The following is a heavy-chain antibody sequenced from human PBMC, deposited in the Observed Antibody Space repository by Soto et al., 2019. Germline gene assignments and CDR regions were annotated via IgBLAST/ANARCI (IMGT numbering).Heavy chain of an antibody. D-gene: IGHD3-10*01. J-gene: IGHJ6*02. CDR3: ARSVRSGSFPYYYYAMDV. CDR2: IKGDGSST. V-gene: IGHV3-74*01. CDR1: GFTSSNYW. Sequence: GGSLRLSCAASGFTSSNYWMHWVRQAPGKGLVWVSRIKGDGSSTSYADSVKGRFTISRDNAKNTLDLQMHGLRAEDMAVYYCARSVRSGSFPYYYYAMDVWGQGTTVTVSS.